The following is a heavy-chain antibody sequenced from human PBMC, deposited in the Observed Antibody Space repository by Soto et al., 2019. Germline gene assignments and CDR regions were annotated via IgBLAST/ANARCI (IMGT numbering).Heavy chain of an antibody. CDR1: GFTFSTNS. J-gene: IGHJ5*02. CDR3: SKWDGYGDQ. D-gene: IGHD5-12*01. Sequence: EVQLSESGGGLVQPGGSLRLSCAASGFTFSTNSMTWVRQAPGKGPEWVCGISGGGDSTHYADSVKGRFTISRDNSKNMVYLQMNSLTADDTAVYFCSKWDGYGDQWGQGTLVTVSS. V-gene: IGHV3-23*01. CDR2: ISGGGDST.